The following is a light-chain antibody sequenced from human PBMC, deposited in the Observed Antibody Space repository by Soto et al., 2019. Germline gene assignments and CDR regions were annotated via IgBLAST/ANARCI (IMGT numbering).Light chain of an antibody. Sequence: EIVLTQSPGTLSLSPGESATLSCRATQSVSATYLAWYQQKPGQAPRLLIYAASSRATDIPDRFSGSGSGTDFTLAISRLEPEDFAVYWCQHYGTSTRTFGQVTKVEIK. CDR2: AAS. CDR1: QSVSATY. V-gene: IGKV3-20*01. J-gene: IGKJ1*01. CDR3: QHYGTSTRT.